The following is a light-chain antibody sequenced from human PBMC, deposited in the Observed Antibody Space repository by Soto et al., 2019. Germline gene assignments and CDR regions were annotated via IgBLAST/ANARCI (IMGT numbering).Light chain of an antibody. V-gene: IGKV2-28*01. J-gene: IGKJ4*01. CDR1: QSLLHSNGYNC. Sequence: DIVMTQSPLSLPVTPGEPASISCRSSQSLLHSNGYNCLDWYLQKPGQSPQLLIHLGSNRASGGPDRISGSGSGTDFTLKISRVEAEDVGVYYCMQALQTPLTFGGGTKVEIK. CDR3: MQALQTPLT. CDR2: LGS.